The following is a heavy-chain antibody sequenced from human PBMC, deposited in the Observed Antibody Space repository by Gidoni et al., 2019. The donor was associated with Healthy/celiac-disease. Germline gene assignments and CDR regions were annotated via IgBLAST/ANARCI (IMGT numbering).Heavy chain of an antibody. CDR1: GGSISSSSYS. CDR3: AKVGYYYDSSGYYPFFDY. D-gene: IGHD3-22*01. Sequence: QLQLQESGPGLVKPSETLSLTCTVSGGSISSSSYSWGWIRQPPGKGLEWIGSIYYSGSTYYNPSLKSRVTISVDTSKNQFSLKLSSVTAADTAVYYCAKVGYYYDSSGYYPFFDYWGQGTLVTVSS. J-gene: IGHJ4*02. V-gene: IGHV4-39*01. CDR2: IYYSGST.